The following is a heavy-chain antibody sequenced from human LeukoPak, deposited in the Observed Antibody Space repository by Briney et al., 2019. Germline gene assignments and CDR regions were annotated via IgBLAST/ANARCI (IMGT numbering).Heavy chain of an antibody. CDR2: ILHSGST. J-gene: IGHJ4*02. V-gene: IGHV4-31*03. CDR1: GGSISSGAYY. Sequence: SETLSLTCTVSGGSISSGAYYWSWVRQHPGKGLEWIGYILHSGSTYYNPSLKSRITISVDTSRNQFSLNLTSVTAADTAVYYCARGSTYADYVFDYWGQGTLVTVSS. CDR3: ARGSTYADYVFDY. D-gene: IGHD4-17*01.